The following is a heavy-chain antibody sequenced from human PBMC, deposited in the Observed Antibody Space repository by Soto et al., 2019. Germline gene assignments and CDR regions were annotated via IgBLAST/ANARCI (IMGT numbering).Heavy chain of an antibody. CDR3: ARAHEQLPRGLLFDP. CDR1: GYTFTSYA. Sequence: QVQLVQSGAEVKKPGASVKVSCKASGYTFTSYAMHWVRQAPGQRLEWMGWINAGNGNTKYSQKFQGRVTITRDTSASTAYMELSSLRSEDTAVYYCARAHEQLPRGLLFDPWGQGTLVTVSS. D-gene: IGHD2-2*01. J-gene: IGHJ5*02. V-gene: IGHV1-3*01. CDR2: INAGNGNT.